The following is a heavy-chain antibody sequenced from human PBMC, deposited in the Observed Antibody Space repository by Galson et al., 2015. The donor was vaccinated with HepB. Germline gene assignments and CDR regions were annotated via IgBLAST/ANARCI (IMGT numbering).Heavy chain of an antibody. Sequence: QSGAEVKKPGASVKVSCKASGYTFSTGYNMHWVRQAPGQGLEWMGWISPSSGGTNYAQKFRGWVTMTRDTSISTFYMELSRLTSDDTAVYYCARTGPGYSDPSVDYWGQGTLVIVSS. CDR2: ISPSSGGT. D-gene: IGHD3-22*01. J-gene: IGHJ4*02. V-gene: IGHV1-2*04. CDR3: ARTGPGYSDPSVDY. CDR1: GYTFSTGYN.